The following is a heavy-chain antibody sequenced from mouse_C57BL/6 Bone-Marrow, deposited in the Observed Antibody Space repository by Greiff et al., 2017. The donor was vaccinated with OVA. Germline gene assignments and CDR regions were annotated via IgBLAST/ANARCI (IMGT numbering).Heavy chain of an antibody. D-gene: IGHD1-1*01. CDR2: ISSGGSYT. V-gene: IGHV5-6*02. J-gene: IGHJ2*01. Sequence: DVKLVESGGDLVKPGGSLQLSCAASGFTFSSYGLSWVRQTPDKRLEWVATISSGGSYTYYPDSVKGRFTISRDNAKNTLYLQMSSLKSEDTDMYYCARHGDYGSFFDYWGQGTTLTVSS. CDR1: GFTFSSYG. CDR3: ARHGDYGSFFDY.